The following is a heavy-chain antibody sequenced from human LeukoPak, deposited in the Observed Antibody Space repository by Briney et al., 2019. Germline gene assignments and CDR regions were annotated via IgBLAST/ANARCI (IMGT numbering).Heavy chain of an antibody. Sequence: SETLSLTCTVSGGSISSYYWSWIRQPAGKGLEWIGRIYTSGSTNYNSSLKSRVTMSVDTSKNQFSLKLSSVTAADTAVYYCARESGYYYDTSGYTFDYWGQGILVTVSS. J-gene: IGHJ4*02. CDR1: GGSISSYY. D-gene: IGHD3-22*01. V-gene: IGHV4-4*07. CDR2: IYTSGST. CDR3: ARESGYYYDTSGYTFDY.